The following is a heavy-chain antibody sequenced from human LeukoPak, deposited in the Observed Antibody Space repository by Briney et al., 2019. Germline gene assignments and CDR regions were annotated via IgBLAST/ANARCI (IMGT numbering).Heavy chain of an antibody. V-gene: IGHV3-30-3*01. D-gene: IGHD3-3*01. J-gene: IGHJ4*02. CDR1: GFTFSRYA. CDR3: ARADSTYYDIWSGYQPFDY. Sequence: SGGSLRLSCAASGFTFSRYAIHWVRQAPGKGLEWVTDISYDGANKYYADSVKGRFTISRDNSKNTVYLQMNSLRSQDTAVYYCARADSTYYDIWSGYQPFDYWGQGTLSPSPQ. CDR2: ISYDGANK.